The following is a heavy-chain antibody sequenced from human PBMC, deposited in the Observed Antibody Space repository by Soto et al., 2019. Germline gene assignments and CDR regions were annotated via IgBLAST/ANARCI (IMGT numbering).Heavy chain of an antibody. J-gene: IGHJ6*02. V-gene: IGHV1-3*01. Sequence: GASVKVSCKASGYTFTSYAMHWVRQAPGQRLEWMGWINAGNGNTKYSQKFQGRVTITRDTSASTAYMELSSLRSEDTAVYYCARGIAARSIPVDYYYGMDVWGQGTTVTVSS. D-gene: IGHD6-6*01. CDR3: ARGIAARSIPVDYYYGMDV. CDR1: GYTFTSYA. CDR2: INAGNGNT.